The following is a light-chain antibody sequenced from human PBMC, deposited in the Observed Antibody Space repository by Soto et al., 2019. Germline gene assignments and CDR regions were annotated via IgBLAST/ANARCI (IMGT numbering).Light chain of an antibody. CDR1: QTISTY. V-gene: IGKV1-39*01. CDR2: DAS. Sequence: DIQMTQSPSSLSASVGDRVTITCRASQTISTYLNWYQQKPGKAPRLLIYDASSLLSGVPSRFSGSGSGTDFPLTIASLQPEDFSTYYCQQSDSTPYTVGQGTKVEI. J-gene: IGKJ2*01. CDR3: QQSDSTPYT.